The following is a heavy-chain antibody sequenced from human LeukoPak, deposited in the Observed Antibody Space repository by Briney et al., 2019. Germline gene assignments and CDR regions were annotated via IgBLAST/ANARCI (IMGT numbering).Heavy chain of an antibody. Sequence: PGGSLRLSCAASGFTFSSYGMHWVRQAPGKGLEWVAFIRYDGSNKYYADSVKGRFTISRDNSKNTLYLQMNSLRAEDTAVYYCAKIRIVPAAIHGNYYYYMDVWGKGTTVTVSS. V-gene: IGHV3-30*02. CDR1: GFTFSSYG. J-gene: IGHJ6*03. D-gene: IGHD2-2*01. CDR3: AKIRIVPAAIHGNYYYYMDV. CDR2: IRYDGSNK.